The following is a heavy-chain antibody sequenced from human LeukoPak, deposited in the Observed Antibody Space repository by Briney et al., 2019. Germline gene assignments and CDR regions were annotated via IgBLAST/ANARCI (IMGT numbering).Heavy chain of an antibody. CDR1: DVTFSTFT. CDR2: ISSSSRTV. D-gene: IGHD1-14*01. V-gene: IGHV3-48*01. Sequence: GGSLRLSCAASDVTFSTFTMHWVRQAPGKGLEWVSSISSSSRTVNYADSVQGRFIVSRDNANNSMFLRMNDLRREDTAVYYCAKGSPRGGLDSWGQGTLVTVSS. J-gene: IGHJ4*02. CDR3: AKGSPRGGLDS.